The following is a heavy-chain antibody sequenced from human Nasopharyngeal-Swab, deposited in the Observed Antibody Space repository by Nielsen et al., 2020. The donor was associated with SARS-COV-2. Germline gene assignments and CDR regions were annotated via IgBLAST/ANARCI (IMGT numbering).Heavy chain of an antibody. Sequence: SETLSLTCTVSGGSISSGGYYWSWISQHPGKGLGWIGYIYYSGSTYYNPSLKSRVTISVDTSKNQFSLKLSSVTAADTAVYYCARYWVRYYDILTGYSSAFGMDVWGQGTTVTVSS. V-gene: IGHV4-31*03. CDR2: IYYSGST. CDR3: ARYWVRYYDILTGYSSAFGMDV. J-gene: IGHJ6*02. D-gene: IGHD3-9*01. CDR1: GGSISSGGYY.